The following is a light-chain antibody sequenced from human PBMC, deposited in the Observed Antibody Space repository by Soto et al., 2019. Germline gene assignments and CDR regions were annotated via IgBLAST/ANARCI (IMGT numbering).Light chain of an antibody. J-gene: IGKJ5*01. CDR3: QQYNSYPIT. V-gene: IGKV1-5*01. CDR2: DAS. Sequence: DIPLTQSPSTLSASVGDRVTIXCRASQSISSWLAWYQQKPGKAPKLLIYDASNLESVVPSRFSGSGSGTEFTLTISSLQPDDFATYYCQQYNSYPITFGQGTRLEIK. CDR1: QSISSW.